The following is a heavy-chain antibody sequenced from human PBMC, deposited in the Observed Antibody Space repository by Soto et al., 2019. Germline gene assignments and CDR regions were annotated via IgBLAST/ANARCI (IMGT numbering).Heavy chain of an antibody. J-gene: IGHJ4*02. CDR2: IHFSRST. Sequence: SETLSLTCTVSGGSVSGSYWTWLRQPPGKGLEYIGYIHFSRSTNYNPSLKSRVTISLDTSKNQFSLRLSSVTAADTAVYYCARADDIVATILDYWGQGTLVTSPQ. CDR1: GGSVSGSY. CDR3: ARADDIVATILDY. D-gene: IGHD5-12*01. V-gene: IGHV4-59*02.